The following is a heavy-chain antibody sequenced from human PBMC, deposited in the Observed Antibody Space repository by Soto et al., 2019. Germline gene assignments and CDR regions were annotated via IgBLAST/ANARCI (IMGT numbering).Heavy chain of an antibody. CDR3: ARGVRGWYRNYYYYGMDV. D-gene: IGHD6-19*01. Sequence: ASVKVSCKASGGTFSSYAISWVRQAPGQGLEWMGGIIPIFGTANYAQKFQGRVTITADESTSTAYMELSSLRSEDTAVYYCARGVRGWYRNYYYYGMDVWGQGTTVTVSS. J-gene: IGHJ6*02. CDR1: GGTFSSYA. V-gene: IGHV1-69*13. CDR2: IIPIFGTA.